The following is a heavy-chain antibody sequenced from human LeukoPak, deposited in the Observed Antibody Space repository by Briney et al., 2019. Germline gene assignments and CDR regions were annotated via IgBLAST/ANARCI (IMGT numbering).Heavy chain of an antibody. Sequence: ASVKVSCKASGYTFTSYGISWVRQAPGQGLEWMGWISAYYGNTNYAQKLQGRVTMTTDTSTSTAYMELRSLRSDDTAVYYCARDDRKSFLSKEVLRFLEWPLEGWFDPWGQGTLVTVSS. CDR3: ARDDRKSFLSKEVLRFLEWPLEGWFDP. D-gene: IGHD3-3*01. CDR2: ISAYYGNT. V-gene: IGHV1-18*01. CDR1: GYTFTSYG. J-gene: IGHJ5*02.